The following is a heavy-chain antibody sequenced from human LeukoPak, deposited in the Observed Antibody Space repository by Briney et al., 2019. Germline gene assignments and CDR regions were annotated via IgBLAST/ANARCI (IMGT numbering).Heavy chain of an antibody. CDR2: IYYSGST. J-gene: IGHJ4*02. V-gene: IGHV4-59*01. CDR1: GGSISSYY. CDR3: ARAGWDDFWSGYSYYFDY. Sequence: PSETLSLTCTVSGGSISSYYWSWIRQPPGKGLEWIGYIYYSGSTNYNPSLKSPVTISGDTSKNQFSLKLSSVTAADTAVYYCARAGWDDFWSGYSYYFDYWGQGTLVTVSS. D-gene: IGHD3-3*01.